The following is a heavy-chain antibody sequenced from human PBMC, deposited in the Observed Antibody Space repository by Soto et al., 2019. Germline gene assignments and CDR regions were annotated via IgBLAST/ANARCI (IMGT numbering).Heavy chain of an antibody. J-gene: IGHJ3*01. CDR2: IHPSGDNT. CDR3: ARDRGYYYDSSGIGAFDV. Sequence: QVQLVQSGAEVKKPGASVKVSCKASRYTFTSYYMHWVRQAPGQGLEWMGRIHPSGDNTKHAQKFQGRVNMTRDTSTSTVYMELSTLRYEDTAVYYCARDRGYYYDSSGIGAFDVWGQGTMVTVSS. CDR1: RYTFTSYY. V-gene: IGHV1-46*01. D-gene: IGHD3-22*01.